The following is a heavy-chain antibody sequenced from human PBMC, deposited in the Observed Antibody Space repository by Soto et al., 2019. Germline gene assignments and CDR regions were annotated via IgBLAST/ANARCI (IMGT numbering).Heavy chain of an antibody. CDR2: INHSGST. D-gene: IGHD2-2*01. V-gene: IGHV4-34*01. J-gene: IGHJ5*02. Sequence: SETLSLTCAVYGGSFSGYYWSWIRQPPGKGLEWIGEINHSGSTNYNPSLKSRVTISVDTSKNQFSLKLSSVTAADTAVYYCARGGGYCSSTSCLNWFDPWGQGTLVTVSS. CDR3: ARGGGYCSSTSCLNWFDP. CDR1: GGSFSGYY.